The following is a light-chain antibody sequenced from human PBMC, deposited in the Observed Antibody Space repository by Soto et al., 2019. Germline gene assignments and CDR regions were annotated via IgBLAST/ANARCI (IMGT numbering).Light chain of an antibody. CDR2: DVS. Sequence: QSALTQPASVSGSPGQSITISCTGTSSDVGGYNYVSWYQQHPGKAPKLMIYDVSNRPSGVSNRFSGSKSGNTASLTISGLQAEDEADYYCNSYTSSSTVVFGGGTKADRP. J-gene: IGLJ2*01. CDR1: SSDVGGYNY. CDR3: NSYTSSSTVV. V-gene: IGLV2-14*03.